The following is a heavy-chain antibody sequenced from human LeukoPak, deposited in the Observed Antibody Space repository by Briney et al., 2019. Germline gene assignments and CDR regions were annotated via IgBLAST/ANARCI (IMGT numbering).Heavy chain of an antibody. CDR1: GFTFCNYW. V-gene: IGHV3-74*01. J-gene: IGHJ4*02. D-gene: IGHD2-2*01. CDR2: INSDGSST. CDR3: ARDYCSSTSCYLAGVDY. Sequence: QSGGSLRLSCAASGFTFCNYWMHWVRQAPGKGLVWVSRINSDGSSTSYADSVKGRFTISRDNAKNTLYLQMNSLRAEDTAIYYCARDYCSSTSCYLAGVDYWGQGTLVTVSS.